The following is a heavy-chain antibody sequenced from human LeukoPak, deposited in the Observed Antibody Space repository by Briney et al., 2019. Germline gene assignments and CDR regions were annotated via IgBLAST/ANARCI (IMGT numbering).Heavy chain of an antibody. CDR2: ISYDGSNK. Sequence: PGGSLRLSCAASGFTFSSYAMHWVRQAPGKGLEWVAVISYDGSNKYYADSVKGRFTTSRDNSKHTLYLRMNSLRGTHNFWSAYDGYFDYWGQGTLVTVSP. D-gene: IGHD3-3*01. V-gene: IGHV3-30-3*01. CDR3: DGYFDY. J-gene: IGHJ4*02. CDR1: GFTFSSYA.